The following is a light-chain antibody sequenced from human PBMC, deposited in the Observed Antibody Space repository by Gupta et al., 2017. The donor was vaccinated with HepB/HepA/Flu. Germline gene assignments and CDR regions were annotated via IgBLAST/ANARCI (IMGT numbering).Light chain of an antibody. J-gene: IGLJ3*02. CDR2: NNN. CDR1: SSNIGTNT. CDR3: AAWDGSLNGWV. Sequence: QSVLTQPPSASGTPGQRVTISCSGSSSNIGTNTVNWYQQLPRTAPKLLIYNNNQRPSGVPDRFSGSKSGTSASLAIXGXQSEDEXDYYCAAWDGSLNGWVFGGGTKLTVL. V-gene: IGLV1-44*01.